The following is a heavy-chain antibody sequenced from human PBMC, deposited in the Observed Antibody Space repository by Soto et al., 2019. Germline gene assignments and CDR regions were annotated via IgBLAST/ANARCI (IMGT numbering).Heavy chain of an antibody. Sequence: GGSLRLSCAASGFTFRSYAMHWVRQAPGKGLEWVAVISYDESDKYYADSLKGRFTISRDNSKNTLYLHMNSLRGEDTAVYYCARDLSVAGPDYWGQGTLVTVSS. J-gene: IGHJ4*02. CDR2: ISYDESDK. V-gene: IGHV3-30*03. CDR3: ARDLSVAGPDY. CDR1: GFTFRSYA. D-gene: IGHD6-19*01.